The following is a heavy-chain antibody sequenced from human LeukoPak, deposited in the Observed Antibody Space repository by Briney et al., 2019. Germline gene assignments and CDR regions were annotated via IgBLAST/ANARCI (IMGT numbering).Heavy chain of an antibody. Sequence: GGSLRLSCAASGFTFSSYGMHWVRQAPGKGLEWVAVVWYDGSNKYYADSVKGRFTISRDNSKSTLYLQMNSLRAEDTAVYYCARDGVVVVAATWGDDASDIWGQGTMVTVSS. CDR1: GFTFSSYG. J-gene: IGHJ3*02. V-gene: IGHV3-33*01. D-gene: IGHD2-15*01. CDR2: VWYDGSNK. CDR3: ARDGVVVVAATWGDDASDI.